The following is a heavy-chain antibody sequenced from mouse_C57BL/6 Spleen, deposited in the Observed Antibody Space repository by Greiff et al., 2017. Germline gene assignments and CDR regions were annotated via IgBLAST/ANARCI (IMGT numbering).Heavy chain of an antibody. D-gene: IGHD1-1*01. CDR3: TTCYYYGSSPRFAY. CDR2: IDPENGDT. CDR1: GFNIKDDY. V-gene: IGHV14-4*01. J-gene: IGHJ3*01. Sequence: VQLQQSGAELVRPGASVKLSCTASGFNIKDDYMHWVKQRPEQGLEWIGWIDPENGDTEYASKFQGKATITADTSSNTAYLQLSSLTSEDTAVYYCTTCYYYGSSPRFAYWGQGTLVTVSA.